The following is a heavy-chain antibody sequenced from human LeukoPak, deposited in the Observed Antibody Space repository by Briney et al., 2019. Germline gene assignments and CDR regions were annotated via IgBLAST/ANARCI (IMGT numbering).Heavy chain of an antibody. Sequence: SETLPLTCSVSGGSISSDYWTWVRQPPGKGLEWIGYIYYSGSTNYNPSLKSRVTISLDTSKNQFSLKLSSVTAADTAVYYCARESPYDGAFDIWGQGTVVTVSS. CDR2: IYYSGST. J-gene: IGHJ3*02. V-gene: IGHV4-59*01. CDR1: GGSISSDY. D-gene: IGHD5-12*01. CDR3: ARESPYDGAFDI.